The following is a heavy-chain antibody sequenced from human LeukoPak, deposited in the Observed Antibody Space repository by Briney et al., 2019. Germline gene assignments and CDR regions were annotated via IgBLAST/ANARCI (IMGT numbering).Heavy chain of an antibody. CDR3: AREDSGWYVSDY. V-gene: IGHV3-21*01. D-gene: IGHD6-19*01. J-gene: IGHJ4*02. CDR2: ISGSGGST. CDR1: GITFNSYT. Sequence: GGSLRLSCAASGITFNSYTMNWVRQAPGKGLEWVSAISGSGGSTYYADSVKGRFTISRDNAKNSLYLQMNSLRAEDTAVYYCAREDSGWYVSDYWGQGTLVTVSS.